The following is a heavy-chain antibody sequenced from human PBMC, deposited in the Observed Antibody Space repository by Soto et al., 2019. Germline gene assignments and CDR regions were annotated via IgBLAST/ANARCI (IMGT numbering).Heavy chain of an antibody. CDR2: IYHSGRT. V-gene: IGHV4-4*02. CDR1: GGSISTDNW. CDR3: ASRAGNRPF. J-gene: IGHJ1*01. Sequence: QVQLQESGPGLVEPSGTLSLTCAVSGGSISTDNWWSWVRQPPGKGLQWIGEIYHSGRTNYSPSLESRVTISVDKSKNQFSLRLRSVTAADTAVYYCASRAGNRPFWGQGTLVTVSS.